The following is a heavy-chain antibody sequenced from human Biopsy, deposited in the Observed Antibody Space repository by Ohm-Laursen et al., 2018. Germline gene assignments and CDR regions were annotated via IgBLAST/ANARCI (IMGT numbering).Heavy chain of an antibody. J-gene: IGHJ4*02. V-gene: IGHV4-59*08. Sequence: GTLSFTCTVSSGSISSYYWSWIRQPPGKGLEWIGYISYSGNTNYNPSLKSRVTMSVDTSKNQFSLKVYSVTAADTAIYYCATTTMDTSGWYGNYFDSWGQGALVTVSS. CDR1: SGSISSYY. CDR3: ATTTMDTSGWYGNYFDS. CDR2: ISYSGNT. D-gene: IGHD6-19*01.